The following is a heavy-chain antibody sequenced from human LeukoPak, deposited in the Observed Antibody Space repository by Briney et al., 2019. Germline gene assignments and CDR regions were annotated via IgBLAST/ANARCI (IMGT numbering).Heavy chain of an antibody. J-gene: IGHJ4*02. CDR3: ARHVGPLIVVVVAATPFDY. CDR2: IDPSDSYT. CDR1: GYSFTSYW. D-gene: IGHD2-15*01. Sequence: GESLKISCKGSGYSFTSYWISWVRQMPGKGLEWMGRIDPSDSYTNYRPSFQGHVTISADKSISTAYLQWSSLKASDTAMYYCARHVGPLIVVVVAATPFDYWGQGTLVTVSS. V-gene: IGHV5-10-1*01.